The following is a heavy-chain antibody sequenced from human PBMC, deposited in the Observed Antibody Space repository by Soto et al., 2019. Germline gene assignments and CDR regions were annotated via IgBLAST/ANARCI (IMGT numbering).Heavy chain of an antibody. CDR1: GFTFSSYG. CDR3: ARGLGGYGSGSYYWFDP. D-gene: IGHD3-10*01. V-gene: IGHV3-33*01. J-gene: IGHJ5*02. CDR2: IWYDGSNK. Sequence: QVQLVESGGGVVQPGRSLRLSCAASGFTFSSYGMHWVRQAPGKGLEWVAVIWYDGSNKYYADSVKGRFTISRDNSKNTLYLQMNSLRAEDTAVYDCARGLGGYGSGSYYWFDPWGQGTLVTVSS.